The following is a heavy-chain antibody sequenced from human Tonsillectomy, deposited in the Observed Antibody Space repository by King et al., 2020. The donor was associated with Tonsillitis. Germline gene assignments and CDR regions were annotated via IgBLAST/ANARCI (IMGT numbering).Heavy chain of an antibody. CDR1: GYTFTSYY. CDR2: INPSGGAT. V-gene: IGHV1-46*03. J-gene: IGHJ4*02. Sequence: VQLVESGAEVENPGASVKVSCKASGYTFTSYYIHCVRQAPGQGLEWMGIINPSGGATTYAQKFQGRIAMTRDTSTTTVYMELHSLRSDDTAVYYCARGASIFGVVIDYWGQGTLVTVS. CDR3: ARGASIFGVVIDY. D-gene: IGHD3-3*01.